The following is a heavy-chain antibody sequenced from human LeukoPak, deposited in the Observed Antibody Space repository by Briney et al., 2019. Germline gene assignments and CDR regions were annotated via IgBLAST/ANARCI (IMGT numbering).Heavy chain of an antibody. V-gene: IGHV4-61*02. Sequence: SQTLSLTCTVSGGSISRGLYYWTWIRQPAGKGLEWIGRKYTTGATNYNPSLKSRVTISIDTSRNQFSLNVSSVTAADTAVYYCAKPSPGYSNGWYYYFDYWGQGTLVTVSS. CDR1: GGSISRGLYY. J-gene: IGHJ4*02. D-gene: IGHD6-19*01. CDR3: AKPSPGYSNGWYYYFDY. CDR2: KYTTGAT.